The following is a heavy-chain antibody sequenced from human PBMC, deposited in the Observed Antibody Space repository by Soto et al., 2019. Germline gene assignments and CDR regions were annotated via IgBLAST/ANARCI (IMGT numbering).Heavy chain of an antibody. V-gene: IGHV3-7*01. CDR1: GFTFSSYW. CDR3: ARGASSSWYANYYYYMDV. Sequence: GGSLRLSCAASGFTFSSYWMSWVRQAPGKGLEWVANIKQDGSEKYYVDSVKGRFTISRDNAKNLLYLQMNSLRAEDTAVYYCARGASSSWYANYYYYMDVWGKGTTVTVSS. D-gene: IGHD6-13*01. CDR2: IKQDGSEK. J-gene: IGHJ6*03.